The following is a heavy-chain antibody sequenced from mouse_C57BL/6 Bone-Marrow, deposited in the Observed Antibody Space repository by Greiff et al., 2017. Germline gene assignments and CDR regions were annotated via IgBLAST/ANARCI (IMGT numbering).Heavy chain of an antibody. Sequence: QVQLKQSGAELARPGASVQLSCKASGYTFTSYGISWVKQRTGQGLEWIGEIYPRSGNTYYNEKFKGKAHLTADQSSSTAYLELRSRTSEDSAFYVCASGGYCFAYWGQGTLVTVSA. CDR2: IYPRSGNT. J-gene: IGHJ3*01. D-gene: IGHD2-2*01. CDR3: ASGGYCFAY. CDR1: GYTFTSYG. V-gene: IGHV1-81*01.